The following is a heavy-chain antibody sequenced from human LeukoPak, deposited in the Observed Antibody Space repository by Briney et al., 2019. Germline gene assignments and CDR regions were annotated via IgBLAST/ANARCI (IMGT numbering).Heavy chain of an antibody. CDR2: IRSKAHDYAT. J-gene: IGHJ6*02. V-gene: IGHV3-73*01. CDR1: GFTFSGSA. CDR3: ARGGCNMDTGYYYGMDV. Sequence: GGSLRLSCAASGFTFSGSAMHWVRRASGKGLEWVGGIRSKAHDYATAYAASVKGRFTISRDDSKNTAYLQMNSLKTEDTAVYYCARGGCNMDTGYYYGMDVWGQGTTVTVSS. D-gene: IGHD5-12*01.